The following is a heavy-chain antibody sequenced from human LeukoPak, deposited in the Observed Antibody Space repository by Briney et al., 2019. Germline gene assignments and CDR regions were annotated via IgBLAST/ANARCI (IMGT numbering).Heavy chain of an antibody. Sequence: PSETLSLTCTVSSGSLNGYYWSWIRQPAGKGLEWIGRIYTSGSTKYNPSLKSRVTMSVDTSKNQFSLNLTSVTAADTAVYYCARVSAAALIYGVADYSDYWGQGTLVTVSS. D-gene: IGHD3-3*01. CDR2: IYTSGST. CDR1: SGSLNGYY. CDR3: ARVSAAALIYGVADYSDY. V-gene: IGHV4-4*07. J-gene: IGHJ4*02.